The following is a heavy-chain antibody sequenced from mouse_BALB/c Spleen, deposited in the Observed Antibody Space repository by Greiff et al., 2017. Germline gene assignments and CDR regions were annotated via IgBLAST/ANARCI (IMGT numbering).Heavy chain of an antibody. CDR1: GFNIKDTY. D-gene: IGHD2-2*01. Sequence: EVKLMESGAELVKPGASVKLSCTASGFNIKDTYMHWVKQRPEQGLEWIGRIDPANGNTKYDPKFQGKATITADTSSNTAYLQLCSLTSEDTAVYYCARGGYDYFDYWGQGTTLTVSS. V-gene: IGHV14-3*02. CDR2: IDPANGNT. J-gene: IGHJ2*01. CDR3: ARGGYDYFDY.